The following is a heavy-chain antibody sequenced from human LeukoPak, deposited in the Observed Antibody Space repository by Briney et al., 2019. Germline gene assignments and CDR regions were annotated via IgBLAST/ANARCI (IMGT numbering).Heavy chain of an antibody. CDR2: IYYSGST. D-gene: IGHD5-18*01. CDR1: GGSISIYY. CDR3: ARRAPYSYEWSTLDY. J-gene: IGHJ4*02. Sequence: TSETLSLTCTVSGGSISIYYWSWIRQPPGKGLEWIGYIYYSGSTNYNPSLKSRVTISVDTSKNQFSLKLSSVTAADTAVYYCARRAPYSYEWSTLDYWGQGTLVTVSS. V-gene: IGHV4-59*08.